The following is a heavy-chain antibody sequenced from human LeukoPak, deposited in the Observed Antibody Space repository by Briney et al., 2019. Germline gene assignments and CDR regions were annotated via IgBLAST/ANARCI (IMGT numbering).Heavy chain of an antibody. J-gene: IGHJ4*02. Sequence: ASETLSLTCAVSGGSISSSNWWSWVRQPPGKGLEWIGEIYHSGSTNYNPSLKSRVTISVDKSKNQFSLKLSSVTAADTAVYYCASWNCGVTNFDYWGQGTLVTVSS. V-gene: IGHV4-4*02. D-gene: IGHD1-7*01. CDR2: IYHSGST. CDR1: GGSISSSNW. CDR3: ASWNCGVTNFDY.